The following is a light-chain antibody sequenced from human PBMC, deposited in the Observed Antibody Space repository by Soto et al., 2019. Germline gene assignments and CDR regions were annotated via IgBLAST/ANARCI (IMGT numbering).Light chain of an antibody. J-gene: IGKJ5*01. Sequence: EIVMTQSPATLSVSPGERATLSCRASQSISSKLGWYQQRPGQAPRLLIYGASTRATGIPARFSGSGSGTDFTLTISSLQSEDSAVYYCQQYNTWTTITFGRGTRLEIK. CDR1: QSISSK. CDR3: QQYNTWTTIT. V-gene: IGKV3-15*01. CDR2: GAS.